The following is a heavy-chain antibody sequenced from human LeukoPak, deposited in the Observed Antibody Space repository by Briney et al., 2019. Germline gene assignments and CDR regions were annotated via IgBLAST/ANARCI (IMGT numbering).Heavy chain of an antibody. CDR3: ARGGVAATVLFDY. D-gene: IGHD2-15*01. J-gene: IGHJ4*02. Sequence: PSETLSLTCTVSGGSISSYYWSWIRQPSGKGLEWIGYIYYSGSTNYNPSLKSRVTISVDTSKSQFFLKLSSVTAADTAVYYCARGGVAATVLFDYWGQGTLVTVSS. V-gene: IGHV4-59*01. CDR2: IYYSGST. CDR1: GGSISSYY.